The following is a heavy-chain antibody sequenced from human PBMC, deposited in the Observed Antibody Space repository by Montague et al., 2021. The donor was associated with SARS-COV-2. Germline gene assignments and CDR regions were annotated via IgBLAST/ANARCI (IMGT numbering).Heavy chain of an antibody. V-gene: IGHV4-39*07. Sequence: SETLSLTCTVSGGAVRSHMYYWDWIRQPPGKGLEWIGTIYYTGRTSCNPSLKSRVTLSIDTSNNYFSLTLTSMTAADTALYYCARRRNVVGNPEYTDFWGQGTLVAVSS. CDR1: GGAVRSHMYY. CDR3: ARRRNVVGNPEYTDF. D-gene: IGHD2-15*01. CDR2: IYYTGRT. J-gene: IGHJ4*02.